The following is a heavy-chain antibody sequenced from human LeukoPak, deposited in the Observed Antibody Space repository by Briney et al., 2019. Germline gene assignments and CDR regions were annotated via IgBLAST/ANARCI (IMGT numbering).Heavy chain of an antibody. CDR3: ARVPPYCSGGSCYSPYLGY. Sequence: GASVKVSCTASGGTFSSYAISWVRQAPGQGLEWMGGIIPIFGTANYAQKFQGRVTITADESTSTAYMELSSLRSDDTAVYYCARVPPYCSGGSCYSPYLGYWGQGTLVTVSS. V-gene: IGHV1-69*13. J-gene: IGHJ4*02. D-gene: IGHD2-15*01. CDR1: GGTFSSYA. CDR2: IIPIFGTA.